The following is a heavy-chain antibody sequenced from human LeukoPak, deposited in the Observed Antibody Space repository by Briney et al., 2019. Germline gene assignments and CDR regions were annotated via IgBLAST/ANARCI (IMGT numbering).Heavy chain of an antibody. CDR3: XXXXXXXXXXXXXXXXXVRSRGWFDS. D-gene: IGHD3-10*01. CDR1: GFTFNNYD. CDR2: ISFGGGST. V-gene: IGHV3-23*01. J-gene: IGHJ5*01. Sequence: QSGGTLRLSCTASGFTFNNYDMSWVRQAPGKGLEWVSGISFGGGSTYYADSVKGRFTISRDNSKNTVYLQMNSLRAEDTAVYYXXXXXXXXXXXXXXXXXXVRSRGWFDSWGQGTLVTVSS.